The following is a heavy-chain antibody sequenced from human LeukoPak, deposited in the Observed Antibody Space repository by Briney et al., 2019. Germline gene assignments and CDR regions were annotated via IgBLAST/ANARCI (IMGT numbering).Heavy chain of an antibody. V-gene: IGHV6-1*01. CDR2: TYYRSKWYN. D-gene: IGHD3-22*01. CDR1: GDSVSSNSAA. Sequence: SQTLSLTCAISGDSVSSNSAAWNWIRQSPSRGLGWLGRTYYRSKWYNDYAVSVKSRITINPDTSKNQFSLQLNSVTPEDTAVYYCARGWSYYYDSSGYYYPYNWFNPWGQGTLVTVSS. CDR3: ARGWSYYYDSSGYYYPYNWFNP. J-gene: IGHJ5*02.